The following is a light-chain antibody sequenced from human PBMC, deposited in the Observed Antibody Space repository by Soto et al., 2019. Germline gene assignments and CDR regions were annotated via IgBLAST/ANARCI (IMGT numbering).Light chain of an antibody. Sequence: ELVLTQSPATLSLSPGERATLSCRASQSISSHLAWYQQKPGQTPRLLMYDASNRDTAVPARFSGSGSGTDFTLTIPSLEPEDLAVYYCQQRSTWPLTFGGGTKVEIK. CDR1: QSISSH. CDR3: QQRSTWPLT. CDR2: DAS. V-gene: IGKV3-11*01. J-gene: IGKJ4*01.